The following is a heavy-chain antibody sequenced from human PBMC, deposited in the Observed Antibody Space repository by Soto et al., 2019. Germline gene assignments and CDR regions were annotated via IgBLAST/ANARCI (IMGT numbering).Heavy chain of an antibody. Sequence: GGSLRLSCAASGFTFSSYGMHWVRQAPGKGLEWVAVISYDGSNKYYADSVKGRFTISRDNSKNTLYLQMNSLRAEDTAVYYCAKDITDRRNYYYYYGMDVWGQGTTVTVSS. J-gene: IGHJ6*02. D-gene: IGHD3-3*01. CDR3: AKDITDRRNYYYYYGMDV. CDR1: GFTFSSYG. V-gene: IGHV3-30*18. CDR2: ISYDGSNK.